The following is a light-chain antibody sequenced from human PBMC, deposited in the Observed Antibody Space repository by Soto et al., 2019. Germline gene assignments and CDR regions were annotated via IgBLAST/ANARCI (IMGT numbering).Light chain of an antibody. CDR3: KQYNNWPRT. Sequence: EIVMTQSPATLSVSPGERATLSCRASQSVSSNLAWYQQKPGQAPRLLIYGASTRATGIPARFSGSGSGTEFPLTISSLQSEDFEVYYGKQYNNWPRTFGQGTKVEIK. V-gene: IGKV3-15*01. CDR2: GAS. CDR1: QSVSSN. J-gene: IGKJ1*01.